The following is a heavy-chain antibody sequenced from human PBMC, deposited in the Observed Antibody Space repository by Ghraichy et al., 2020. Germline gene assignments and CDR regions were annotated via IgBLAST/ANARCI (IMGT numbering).Heavy chain of an antibody. CDR1: GFTFSSYS. V-gene: IGHV3-21*01. CDR3: ARVNTMIVVVTSFDY. Sequence: GGSLRLSCAASGFTFSSYSMNWVRQAPGKGLEWVSSISSSSSYIYYADSVKGRFTISRDNAKNSLYLQMNSLRAEDTAVYYCARVNTMIVVVTSFDYWGQGTLVTVSS. CDR2: ISSSSSYI. D-gene: IGHD3-22*01. J-gene: IGHJ4*02.